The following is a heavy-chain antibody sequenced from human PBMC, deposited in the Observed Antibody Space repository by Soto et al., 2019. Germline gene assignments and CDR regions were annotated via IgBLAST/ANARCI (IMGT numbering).Heavy chain of an antibody. Sequence: GESLKISCQGSGYNFTTYWIGWVRQMPGKGLEWMGIIYAGDSDTRYSPSFQGQVTFSADKSISTAYLQWSSLKASDTALFYCARSYYFGSSDYYGMDVWGQGTTVTVSS. J-gene: IGHJ6*02. CDR1: GYNFTTYW. CDR3: ARSYYFGSSDYYGMDV. D-gene: IGHD3-10*01. V-gene: IGHV5-51*01. CDR2: IYAGDSDT.